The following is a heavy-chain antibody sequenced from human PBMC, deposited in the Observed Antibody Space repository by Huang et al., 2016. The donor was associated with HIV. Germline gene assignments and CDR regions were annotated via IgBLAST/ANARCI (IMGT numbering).Heavy chain of an antibody. V-gene: IGHV3-53*01. Sequence: EVQLVESGGGLIQPGGSLRLSCAASGFTVSTNYMTWGRQAPGKGLEWVSRIYSGGTTYDADSGKGRCTISRDDSENTLYLHMTSLRAGDTAVYYCAKEGDTGAALGYWGQGTLVTVS. CDR3: AKEGDTGAALGY. D-gene: IGHD2-8*02. J-gene: IGHJ4*02. CDR2: IYSGGTT. CDR1: GFTVSTNY.